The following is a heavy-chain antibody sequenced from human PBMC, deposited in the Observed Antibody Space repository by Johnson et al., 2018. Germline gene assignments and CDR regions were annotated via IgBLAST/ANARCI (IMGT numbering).Heavy chain of an antibody. CDR3: AKDPHDSSWYRYFQH. CDR1: GFTFRSYW. J-gene: IGHJ1*01. D-gene: IGHD6-13*01. CDR2: IKEDGSEK. V-gene: IGHV3-7*01. Sequence: VELQESGGGLVQPGGSLRLSCVASGFTFRSYWMNWVRQAPGKGLEWVANIKEDGSEKYYVDSVKGRFTISRDNAKNSLHLQMDSLRVEDTAVYYCAKDPHDSSWYRYFQHWGQGTLVTVSS.